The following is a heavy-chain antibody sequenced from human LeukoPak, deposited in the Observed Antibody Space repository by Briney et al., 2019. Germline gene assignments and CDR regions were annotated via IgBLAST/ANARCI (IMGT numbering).Heavy chain of an antibody. CDR1: GFTFSNAW. CDR3: TTDYYGSGSYPDAFDI. J-gene: IGHJ3*02. V-gene: IGHV3-15*01. Sequence: GGSLRLSCAAPGFTFSNAWVSWVRQAPGKGLEWVGRIKSKTDGGTTEYAAPVKGRFTISRDDSKNTLYLQMNSLRTEDTAVYYCTTDYYGSGSYPDAFDIWGRGTMVTVSS. CDR2: IKSKTDGGTT. D-gene: IGHD3-10*01.